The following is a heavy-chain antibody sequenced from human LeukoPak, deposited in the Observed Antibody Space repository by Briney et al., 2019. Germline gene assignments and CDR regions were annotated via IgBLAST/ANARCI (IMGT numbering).Heavy chain of an antibody. CDR2: ISSSSSTI. D-gene: IGHD5-12*01. Sequence: PGGSLRLSCAASGFTFSSYSMNWVRQAPGKGLEWVSYISSSSSTIYYADSVKGRFTISRDDAKNSLYLQMNSLRAEDTAVYYCARGVVATRGDYWGQGTLVTVSS. CDR1: GFTFSSYS. V-gene: IGHV3-48*01. CDR3: ARGVVATRGDY. J-gene: IGHJ4*02.